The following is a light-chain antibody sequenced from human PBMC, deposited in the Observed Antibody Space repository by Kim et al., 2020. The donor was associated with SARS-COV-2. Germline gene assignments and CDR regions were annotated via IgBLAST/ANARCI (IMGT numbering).Light chain of an antibody. Sequence: IAIACTGSSSNIGAGYNVHWYQQLPGTPPKLLIYGNSNRPSGVPDRFSGSKSGTSASLAITGLQAEDEADYYCQSYDSSLSGDVVFGGGTQLTVL. CDR1: SSNIGAGYN. CDR2: GNS. J-gene: IGLJ2*01. CDR3: QSYDSSLSGDVV. V-gene: IGLV1-40*01.